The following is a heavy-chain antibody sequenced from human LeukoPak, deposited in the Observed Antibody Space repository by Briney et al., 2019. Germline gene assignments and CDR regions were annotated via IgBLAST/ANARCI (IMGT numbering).Heavy chain of an antibody. V-gene: IGHV3-21*01. CDR1: GSTFSSYS. J-gene: IGHJ4*02. D-gene: IGHD2-2*01. CDR2: ISSSSSYI. CDR3: ARDDCSSTSCLLFDY. Sequence: GGSLRLSCAASGSTFSSYSMNWVRQAPGKGLEWVSSISSSSSYIYYADSVKGRFTISRDNAKNSLYLQMNSLRAEDTAVYYCARDDCSSTSCLLFDYWGQGTLVTVSS.